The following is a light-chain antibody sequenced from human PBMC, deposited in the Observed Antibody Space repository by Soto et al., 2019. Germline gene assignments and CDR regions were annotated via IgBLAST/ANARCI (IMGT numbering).Light chain of an antibody. CDR1: QDISNY. V-gene: IGKV1-33*01. CDR2: DAS. Sequence: DIQMTQSPSSLSASVGARVTITCQASQDISNYLNWYQPKPGKAPKLLIYDASNLETGVPSRFSGSGSGTEFTCTISSLQPEDIATYYCQQYDNLPTAFGGGTKVEIK. CDR3: QQYDNLPTA. J-gene: IGKJ4*01.